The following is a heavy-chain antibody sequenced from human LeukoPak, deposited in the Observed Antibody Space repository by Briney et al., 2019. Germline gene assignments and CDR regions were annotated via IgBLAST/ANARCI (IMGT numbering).Heavy chain of an antibody. J-gene: IGHJ4*02. CDR3: AKDGGTGDSSSWFY. CDR1: GFTFSSHA. Sequence: GGSLRLSCAASGFTFSSHAMNWVRQAPGKGLEWVSYISISSSSVYYADSVKGRFTISRDNAKNSLYLQMNSLRAEDTAVYYCAKDGGTGDSSSWFYWGQGTLVIVSS. V-gene: IGHV3-48*04. CDR2: ISISSSSV. D-gene: IGHD6-13*01.